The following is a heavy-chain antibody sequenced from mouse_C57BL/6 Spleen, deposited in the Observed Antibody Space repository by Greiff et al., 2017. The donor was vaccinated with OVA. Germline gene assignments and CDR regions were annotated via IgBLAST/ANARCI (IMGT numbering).Heavy chain of an antibody. CDR1: GFTFSSYA. J-gene: IGHJ3*01. V-gene: IGHV5-4*01. D-gene: IGHD2-4*01. Sequence: DVMLVESGGGLVKPGGSLKLSCAASGFTFSSYAMSWVRQTPEKRLEWVATISDGGSYTYYTHNVKGRFTISRDNAKNNLYLQMSHLKSEDTAMYYCARDRGDDYDGAWFAYWGQGTLVTVSA. CDR3: ARDRGDDYDGAWFAY. CDR2: ISDGGSYT.